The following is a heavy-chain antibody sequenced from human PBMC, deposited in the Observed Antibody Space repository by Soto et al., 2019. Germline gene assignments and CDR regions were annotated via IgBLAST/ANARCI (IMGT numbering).Heavy chain of an antibody. D-gene: IGHD4-17*01. Sequence: QVQLVQSGAEVKKPGSSVKVSCKASGGTFSSYGISWVRQAPGQGLEWMGGIITIFGTANYAQKCQGRVTITADESTSTAYMELSSLRSEDTAVYYCASPGGHDYGDFGAFDIWGQGTMVTVSS. V-gene: IGHV1-69*01. J-gene: IGHJ3*02. CDR2: IITIFGTA. CDR1: GGTFSSYG. CDR3: ASPGGHDYGDFGAFDI.